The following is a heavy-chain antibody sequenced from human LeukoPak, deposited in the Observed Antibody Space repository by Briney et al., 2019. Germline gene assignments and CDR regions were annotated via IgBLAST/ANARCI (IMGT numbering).Heavy chain of an antibody. Sequence: PGGSLRLSCAASGFTFSSYGMHWVRQAPGKGLEWVAVISYDGSNKYYADSVKGRFTISRDNSKNTLYLQMNSLRAEDTAVYYCAKDLEPDTAMVTDYFDYWGQGTLVTVSS. V-gene: IGHV3-30*18. CDR1: GFTFSSYG. D-gene: IGHD5-18*01. CDR2: ISYDGSNK. J-gene: IGHJ4*02. CDR3: AKDLEPDTAMVTDYFDY.